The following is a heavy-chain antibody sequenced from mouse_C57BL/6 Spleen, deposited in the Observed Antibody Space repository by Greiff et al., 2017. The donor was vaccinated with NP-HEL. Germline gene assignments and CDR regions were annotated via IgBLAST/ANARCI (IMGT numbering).Heavy chain of an antibody. J-gene: IGHJ4*01. CDR3: ARLDYSYAMDY. CDR2: ISSGGSYT. V-gene: IGHV5-6*01. Sequence: EVNVVESGGDLVKPGGSLKLSCAASGFTFSSYGMSWVRQTPDKRLEWVATISSGGSYTYYPDSVKGRFTISRDNAKNTLYLQMSSLKSEDTAMYYCARLDYSYAMDYWGQGTSVTVSS. CDR1: GFTFSSYG.